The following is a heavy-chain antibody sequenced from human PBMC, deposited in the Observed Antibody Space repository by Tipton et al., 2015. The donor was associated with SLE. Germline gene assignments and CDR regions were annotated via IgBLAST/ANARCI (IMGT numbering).Heavy chain of an antibody. CDR2: IFHSGST. V-gene: IGHV4-59*11. CDR3: ARDLEEEYDYVWGSDY. CDR1: GASISRHY. D-gene: IGHD3-16*01. J-gene: IGHJ4*02. Sequence: TLSLTCTVSGASISRHYWTWIRQPPGKGLEWIGDIFHSGSTNYNPSLKSRVTISVDTSKNQFSLKLSSVTAADTAVYYCARDLEEEYDYVWGSDYWGQGTLVTVSS.